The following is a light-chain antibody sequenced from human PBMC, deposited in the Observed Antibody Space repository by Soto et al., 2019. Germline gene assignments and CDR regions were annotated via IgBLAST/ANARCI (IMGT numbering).Light chain of an antibody. J-gene: IGKJ1*01. CDR3: QHYNSYSEA. V-gene: IGKV4-1*01. CDR1: QSVLYRSNHKHY. CDR2: WAS. Sequence: DIVLTQSPDSLAVSLGERATINCKSSQSVLYRSNHKHYLAWYQQKPGQPPKLLIYWASTRESGVPDRFSGSGSGTDFTLTISSLQPDDFATYYCQHYNSYSEAFGQGTKVDIK.